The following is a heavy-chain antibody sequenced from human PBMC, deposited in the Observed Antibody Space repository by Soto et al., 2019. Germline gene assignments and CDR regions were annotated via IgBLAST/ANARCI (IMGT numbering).Heavy chain of an antibody. J-gene: IGHJ3*02. D-gene: IGHD6-13*01. V-gene: IGHV1-69*13. CDR3: AMDWNSSPMGAFDI. CDR2: IIPIFGTA. CDR1: RGTFSSYA. Sequence: SSVKVSYKASRGTFSSYAISWVRQAPGQGLEWMGGIIPIFGTANYAQKFQGRVTITADESTSTAYMELSSLRSEDTAVYYCAMDWNSSPMGAFDIWGQGTMVTVSS.